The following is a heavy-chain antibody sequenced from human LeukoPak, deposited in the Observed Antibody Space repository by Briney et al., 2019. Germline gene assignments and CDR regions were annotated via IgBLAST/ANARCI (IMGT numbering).Heavy chain of an antibody. D-gene: IGHD4-17*01. CDR1: GGSFSGYY. Sequence: SETPSLTCAVYGGSFSGYYWSWIRQPAGKGLEWIGRIYTSGSTNYNPSLKSRVTMSVDTSKNQFSLKLSSVTAADTAVYYCARSTGFGDYGDLYYFDYWGQGTLVTVSS. V-gene: IGHV4-59*10. CDR3: ARSTGFGDYGDLYYFDY. J-gene: IGHJ4*02. CDR2: IYTSGST.